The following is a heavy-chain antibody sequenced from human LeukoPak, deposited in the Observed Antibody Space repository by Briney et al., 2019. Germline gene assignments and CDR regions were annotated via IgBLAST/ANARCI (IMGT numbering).Heavy chain of an antibody. J-gene: IGHJ4*02. CDR3: ASLGYCSGGSCYFDY. CDR2: IYSGGST. V-gene: IGHV3-53*01. Sequence: GGSLRLSCAASGFTASSNYMSWVRQAPGKGLEWVSVIYSGGSTYYADSVKGRFTISRDNSKNTLYLQMNSLRAEDTAVYYCASLGYCSGGSCYFDYWGQGTLVTVSS. D-gene: IGHD2-15*01. CDR1: GFTASSNY.